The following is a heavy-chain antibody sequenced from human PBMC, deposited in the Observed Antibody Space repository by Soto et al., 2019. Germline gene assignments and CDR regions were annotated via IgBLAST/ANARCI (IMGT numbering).Heavy chain of an antibody. Sequence: SETLSLTCTVSGGSISSYYWSWIRQPPGKGLEWIGYIYYSGSTNYNPSLKSRVTISVDTSKNQFSLKLSSVTAADTAVYYCARGQLQHYYYYGMDVWGQGTTVTVSS. J-gene: IGHJ6*02. V-gene: IGHV4-59*01. CDR2: IYYSGST. CDR1: GGSISSYY. D-gene: IGHD1-1*01. CDR3: ARGQLQHYYYYGMDV.